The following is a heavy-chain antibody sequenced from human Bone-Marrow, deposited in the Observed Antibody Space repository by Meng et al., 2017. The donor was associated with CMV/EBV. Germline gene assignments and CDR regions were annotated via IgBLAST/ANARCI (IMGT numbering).Heavy chain of an antibody. Sequence: GESLKISCAASGFTFSSYCMNWVRQAPGKGLEWVANIKEDGSDKIYVDSVKGRFTISRDNAKNTLYLQMNSLRAEDTAVYYCARARECVVVPADRFQSWCVPWGQGTLVTVSS. CDR1: GFTFSSYC. V-gene: IGHV3-7*01. D-gene: IGHD2-2*01. CDR2: IKEDGSDK. CDR3: ARARECVVVPADRFQSWCVP. J-gene: IGHJ5*02.